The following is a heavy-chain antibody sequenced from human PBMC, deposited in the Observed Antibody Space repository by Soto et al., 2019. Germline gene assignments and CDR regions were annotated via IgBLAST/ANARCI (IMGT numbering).Heavy chain of an antibody. CDR2: IYYSGST. D-gene: IGHD6-13*01. CDR1: GGSISSGDYY. CDR3: ARDLSSSWYLGSNWFDP. Sequence: SETLSLTCTVSGGSISSGDYYWSWIRQPPGKGLEWIGYIYYSGSTYYNPSLKSRVTISVDTSKNQFSLKLSSVTAADTAVYYCARDLSSSWYLGSNWFDPWGQGTLVTVSS. J-gene: IGHJ5*02. V-gene: IGHV4-30-4*01.